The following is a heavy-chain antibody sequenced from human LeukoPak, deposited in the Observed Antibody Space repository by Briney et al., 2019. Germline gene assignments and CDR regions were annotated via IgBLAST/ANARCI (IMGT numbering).Heavy chain of an antibody. CDR2: IYHSGST. CDR1: GYSISSGYY. CDR3: TRTVPNYYHYMDV. D-gene: IGHD4-17*01. V-gene: IGHV4-38-2*01. J-gene: IGHJ6*03. Sequence: SETLSLTCAVSGYSISSGYYWGWIGQPPGKGLEWIGSIYHSGSTYYNPSLKSRVTISVDTSKNQFSLKLSTVTAADTAVYYWTRTVPNYYHYMDVWGKGTTVTVSS.